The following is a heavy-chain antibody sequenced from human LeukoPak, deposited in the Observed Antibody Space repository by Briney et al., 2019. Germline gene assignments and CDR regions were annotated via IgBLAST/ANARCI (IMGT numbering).Heavy chain of an antibody. Sequence: GGSLRLSCAASGFTFSDYYMSWIRQAPGKGLEWVGRIKSKSDGGTTDYAAPVEGRFTISRDDSTNTLYLQMNSLQTEDTAVYYCTTLVVRGVIIDYWGQGTLVTVSS. CDR3: TTLVVRGVIIDY. CDR1: GFTFSDYY. D-gene: IGHD3-10*01. V-gene: IGHV3-15*01. CDR2: IKSKSDGGTT. J-gene: IGHJ4*02.